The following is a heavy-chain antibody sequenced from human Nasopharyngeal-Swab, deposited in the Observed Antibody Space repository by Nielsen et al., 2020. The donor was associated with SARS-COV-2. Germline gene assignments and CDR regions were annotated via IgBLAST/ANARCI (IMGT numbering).Heavy chain of an antibody. CDR3: TRLRYSSGLDY. V-gene: IGHV3-73*01. CDR1: GFTFSGSA. D-gene: IGHD6-25*01. CDR2: IRSKANSYAT. Sequence: ESLKISCAASGFTFSGSAMHWVRQASGKGLEWVGRIRSKANSYATAYAASVKGRFTISRDDSKNTAYLQMNSLKTEDTAVYYCTRLRYSSGLDYWGQGTLVTVSS. J-gene: IGHJ4*02.